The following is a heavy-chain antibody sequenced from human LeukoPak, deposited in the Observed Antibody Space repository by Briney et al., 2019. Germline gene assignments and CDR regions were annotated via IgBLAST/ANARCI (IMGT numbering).Heavy chain of an antibody. V-gene: IGHV1-18*01. CDR3: ASVTLTPGYCSGGSCYSFDY. CDR1: GYTFTSYG. Sequence: ASVKVSCKASGYTFTSYGIIWVRQAPGQGLEYMGWVSAYNGNTHYARKFQVRVTMSTDKATSTAYMEMRSMTSDDTAVYYCASVTLTPGYCSGGSCYSFDYWGQGTLVTVSS. CDR2: VSAYNGNT. J-gene: IGHJ4*02. D-gene: IGHD2-15*01.